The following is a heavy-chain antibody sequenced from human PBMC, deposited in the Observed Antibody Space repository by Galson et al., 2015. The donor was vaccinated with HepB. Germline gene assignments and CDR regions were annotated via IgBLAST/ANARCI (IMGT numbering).Heavy chain of an antibody. J-gene: IGHJ5*02. CDR2: ISAYNGNT. V-gene: IGHV1-18*01. Sequence: SVKVSCKASGYTFTSYDINWVRQAPGQGLEWMGWISAYNGNTNYAQKLQGRVTMTTDTSTSTAYMELRSLRSDDTAVYYCASSNCSGGSCYSIGGFDPWGQGTLVTVSS. CDR1: GYTFTSYD. D-gene: IGHD2-15*01. CDR3: ASSNCSGGSCYSIGGFDP.